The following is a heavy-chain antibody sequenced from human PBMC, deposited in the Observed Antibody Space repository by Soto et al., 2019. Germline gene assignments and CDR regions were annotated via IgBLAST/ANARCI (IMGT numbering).Heavy chain of an antibody. CDR1: GFTFSSYA. J-gene: IGHJ6*02. CDR2: ISGSGGST. CDR3: AKGGYCSGGSCSWHYYYYGMDV. D-gene: IGHD2-15*01. V-gene: IGHV3-23*01. Sequence: GGSLRLSCAASGFTFSSYAMSWVRQAPGKGLEWVSAISGSGGSTYYADSVKGRFTISRDNSKNTLYLQMNSLRAEDTAVYYCAKGGYCSGGSCSWHYYYYGMDVWGQGTTVTVSS.